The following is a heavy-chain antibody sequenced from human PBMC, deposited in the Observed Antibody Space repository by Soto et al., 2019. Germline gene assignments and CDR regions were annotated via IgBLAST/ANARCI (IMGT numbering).Heavy chain of an antibody. J-gene: IGHJ6*02. CDR1: GFTFSNYA. V-gene: IGHV3-23*01. Sequence: EVQLLESGGGLVQPGGSLRLSCAASGFTFSNYAMTWVRQAPGKGLEWVAALSGSGGSTYYSDSLKGRFTISRDNSKNTLYLQIDSLRAEYTAVYYCANPPPTKESTIYYVTGMDVWGQGTTVTVSS. CDR2: LSGSGGST. CDR3: ANPPPTKESTIYYVTGMDV. D-gene: IGHD1-26*01.